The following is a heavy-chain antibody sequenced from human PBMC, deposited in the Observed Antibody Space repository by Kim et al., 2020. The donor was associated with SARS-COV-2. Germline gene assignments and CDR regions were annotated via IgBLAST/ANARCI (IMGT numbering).Heavy chain of an antibody. Sequence: GGSLRLSCAASGFTFSNYYMHWVRQAPGKGLEWVAFTSSDGSNKYYADSVKGRFTISRDNSKNTLYLQMNSLRAEDTAVYYCAKDHGCRDNWCDP. V-gene: IGHV3-30*18. D-gene: IGHD6-19*01. CDR3: AKDHGCRDNWCDP. J-gene: IGHJ5*02. CDR2: TSSDGSNK. CDR1: GFTFSNYY.